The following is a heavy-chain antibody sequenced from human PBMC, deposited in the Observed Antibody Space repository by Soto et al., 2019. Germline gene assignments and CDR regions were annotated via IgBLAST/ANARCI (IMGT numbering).Heavy chain of an antibody. CDR3: ARGDPLLWFGEKVYYGMDV. CDR1: GGSISSYY. J-gene: IGHJ6*02. CDR2: IYYSGST. V-gene: IGHV4-59*01. Sequence: QMQLQQSGPGLVKPSETLSLTCTVSGGSISSYYWSWIRQPPGKGLEWIGYIYYSGSTNYNPSLKSRVTISVYTSKNQFSLKLSSVTAADTAVYYCARGDPLLWFGEKVYYGMDVWGQGTTVTVSS. D-gene: IGHD3-10*01.